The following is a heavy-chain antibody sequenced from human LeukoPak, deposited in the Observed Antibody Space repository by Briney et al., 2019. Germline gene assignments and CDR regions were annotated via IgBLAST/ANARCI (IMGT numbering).Heavy chain of an antibody. Sequence: PGGSLRLSCAASGFTFSSYAMHWARQAPGKGLEWVAVISYDGSNKYYADSVKGRFTISRDNSKNTLYLQMNSLRAEDTAVYHCAKENGPGYSSSELGYWGQGTLVTVSS. D-gene: IGHD6-13*01. CDR1: GFTFSSYA. V-gene: IGHV3-30-3*01. CDR3: AKENGPGYSSSELGY. J-gene: IGHJ4*02. CDR2: ISYDGSNK.